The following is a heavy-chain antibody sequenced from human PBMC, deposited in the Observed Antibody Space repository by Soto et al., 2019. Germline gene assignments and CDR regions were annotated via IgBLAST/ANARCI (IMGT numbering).Heavy chain of an antibody. CDR3: ARFNSGSYYEAFDI. J-gene: IGHJ3*02. CDR2: IYHSGST. V-gene: IGHV4-4*02. D-gene: IGHD1-26*01. CDR1: GGSISSSNW. Sequence: PSETLSLTCAVSGGSISSSNWWRWVRQPPGKGLEWIGGIYHSGSTNYNPSLKSRVTISVDKSKNQFSLKLSSVTAADTAVYYCARFNSGSYYEAFDIWGQGTMVT.